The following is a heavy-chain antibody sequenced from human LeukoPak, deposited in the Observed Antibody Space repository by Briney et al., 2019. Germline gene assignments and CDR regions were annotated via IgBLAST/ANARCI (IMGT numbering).Heavy chain of an antibody. CDR2: ISSSGSDI. J-gene: IGHJ4*02. CDR3: ARGDGGSSLFDY. D-gene: IGHD4-23*01. Sequence: GGSLRLSCAASGFTFSNYEMHWVRQAPGKGLEWVSCISSSGSDIYYADSVTGRFAISRDNAQNSLYLHMNSIRAQDTAVQYCARGDGGSSLFDYWGQGTLVTVSS. CDR1: GFTFSNYE. V-gene: IGHV3-48*03.